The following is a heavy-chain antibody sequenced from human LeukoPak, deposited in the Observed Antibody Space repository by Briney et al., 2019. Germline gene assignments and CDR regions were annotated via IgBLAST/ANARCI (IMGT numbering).Heavy chain of an antibody. Sequence: GGSLRLSCAASGFTVSSNYMSWVRQAPGKGLEWVSVIYSGGSTFYADSAKGRFSISRHNTKNTLYLQMNSLRAADTAVYYCASERGSNYGSLGDWGQGTLVTVSS. CDR1: GFTVSSNY. CDR2: IYSGGST. V-gene: IGHV3-53*01. J-gene: IGHJ4*02. D-gene: IGHD5-18*01. CDR3: ASERGSNYGSLGD.